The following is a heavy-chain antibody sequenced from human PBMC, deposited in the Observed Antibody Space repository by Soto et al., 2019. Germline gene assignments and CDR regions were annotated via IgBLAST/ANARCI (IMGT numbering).Heavy chain of an antibody. J-gene: IGHJ6*02. D-gene: IGHD2-2*01. CDR1: GGTFSSYA. V-gene: IGHV1-69*06. Sequence: SVKVSCKASGGTFSSYAISWVRQAPGQGLEWMGGIIPIFGTANYAQKFQGRVTITADKSTSTAYMELSSLRSEDTAVYYCARGLVPAASNYYYYYGMDFWGQGTTVTVSS. CDR3: ARGLVPAASNYYYYYGMDF. CDR2: IIPIFGTA.